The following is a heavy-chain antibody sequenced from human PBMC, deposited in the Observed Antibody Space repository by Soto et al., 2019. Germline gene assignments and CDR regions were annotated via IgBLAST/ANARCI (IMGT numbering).Heavy chain of an antibody. J-gene: IGHJ4*02. CDR1: GGSITTGGYY. CDR3: ARTKCSGGSCYSWSLDY. Sequence: LSLTCTVSGGSITTGGYYWSWIRQLPGKGLEWIGHRYYSESTYYNPSLKSRVSISLDASKNQFSLKLSFVTAADTAMYYCARTKCSGGSCYSWSLDYWGQGTPVTVSS. V-gene: IGHV4-31*03. CDR2: RYYSEST. D-gene: IGHD2-15*01.